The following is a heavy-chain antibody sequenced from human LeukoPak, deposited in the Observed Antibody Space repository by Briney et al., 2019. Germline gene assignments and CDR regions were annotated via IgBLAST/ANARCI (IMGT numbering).Heavy chain of an antibody. J-gene: IGHJ3*02. CDR1: GGTFSSYA. D-gene: IGHD1-26*01. CDR3: ARGGWWSGSYGASDI. V-gene: IGHV1-69*05. CDR2: IIPIFGTA. Sequence: GASVKVSCKASGGTFSSYAISWVRQAPGQGLEWMGGIIPIFGTANHAQKFQGRVTITTDESTSTAYMELSSLRSEDTAVYYCARGGWWSGSYGASDIWGQGTMVTVSS.